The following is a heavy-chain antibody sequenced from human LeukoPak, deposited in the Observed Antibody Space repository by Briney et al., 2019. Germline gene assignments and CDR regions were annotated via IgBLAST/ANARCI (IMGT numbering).Heavy chain of an antibody. J-gene: IGHJ4*02. CDR3: AREPGHTAMGYYFDY. Sequence: GGSLRLSCAASGFTFSSYSMNWVRQAPGKGLEWVSSISSSSSYIYYADSVKGRFTISRDNAKNSLYLQMNSLRAEDTAAYYCAREPGHTAMGYYFDYWGQGTLVTVSS. V-gene: IGHV3-21*01. CDR1: GFTFSSYS. D-gene: IGHD5-18*01. CDR2: ISSSSSYI.